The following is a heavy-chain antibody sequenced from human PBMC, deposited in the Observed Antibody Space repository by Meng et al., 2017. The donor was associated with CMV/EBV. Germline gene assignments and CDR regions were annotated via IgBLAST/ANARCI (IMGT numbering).Heavy chain of an antibody. D-gene: IGHD3-10*01. CDR3: ARESMVRGED. CDR1: GGSFSGYY. V-gene: IGHV4-34*01. CDR2: INHSGST. Sequence: QVQLQQWGAGLWKPSETLSLSGAVYGGSFSGYYWSWIRQPPGKGLEWIGEINHSGSTNYNPSLKSRVTISVDTSKNQFSLKLSSVTAADTAVYYCARESMVRGEDWGQGTLVTVSS. J-gene: IGHJ4*02.